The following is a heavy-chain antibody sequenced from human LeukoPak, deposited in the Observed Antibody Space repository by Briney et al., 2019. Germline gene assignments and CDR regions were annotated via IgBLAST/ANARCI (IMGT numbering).Heavy chain of an antibody. CDR1: GFTLSCYW. J-gene: IGHJ4*02. CDR2: INQDGSAK. CDR3: ARDAPGLGIDY. V-gene: IGHV3-7*01. Sequence: PGGSLRLSCAASGFTLSCYWMSWVRQVPGKGLEWVANINQDGSAKYYVDSVKGRFTISRDNAKNSLYLQMNSLRAEDTAVYYCARDAPGLGIDYWGQGTLVTVSS. D-gene: IGHD7-27*01.